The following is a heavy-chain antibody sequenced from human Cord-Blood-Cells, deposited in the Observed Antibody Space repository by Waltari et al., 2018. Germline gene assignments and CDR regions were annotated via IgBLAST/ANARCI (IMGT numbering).Heavy chain of an antibody. Sequence: QVQLQQWGAGLLKPSETLSLTCAVYGGSFSGYYWSWIRQPPGKGLEWIGEINHSGSTNSNPSLKSRVTISVDTSKNQFSLKLSSVTAADTAVYYCARHVWGEYSSSWYAFDIWGRGTMVTVSS. CDR3: ARHVWGEYSSSWYAFDI. V-gene: IGHV4-34*01. CDR2: INHSGST. J-gene: IGHJ3*02. D-gene: IGHD6-13*01. CDR1: GGSFSGYY.